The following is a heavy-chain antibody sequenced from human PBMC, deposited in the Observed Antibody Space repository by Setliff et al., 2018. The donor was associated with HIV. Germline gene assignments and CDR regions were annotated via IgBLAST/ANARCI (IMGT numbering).Heavy chain of an antibody. D-gene: IGHD2-15*01. Sequence: PSETLSLTCAVSGGSMRSSGYSWTWIRQPPGKGLEWIAWISDSGTTNYNPSLKSRVTLSVDTSKNQFSLSLTSVTGADTAVYYCARGGASSKYLDPWGQGTLVTVSS. J-gene: IGHJ5*02. CDR1: GGSMRSSGYS. CDR2: ISDSGTT. V-gene: IGHV4-61*08. CDR3: ARGGASSKYLDP.